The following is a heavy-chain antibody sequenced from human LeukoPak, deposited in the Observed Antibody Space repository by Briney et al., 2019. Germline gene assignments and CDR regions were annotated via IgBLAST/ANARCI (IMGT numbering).Heavy chain of an antibody. CDR3: ARGRPDIVVVPAATIDY. J-gene: IGHJ4*02. D-gene: IGHD2-2*01. CDR2: ISSSSSTI. CDR1: GFTFSSYS. V-gene: IGHV3-48*01. Sequence: GSLRLSCAASGFTFSSYSMNLVRQAPGKGLEWVSYISSSSSTIYYADSVKGRFTISRDNAKNSLYLQMNSLRAEDTAVYYCARGRPDIVVVPAATIDYWGQGTLVTVSS.